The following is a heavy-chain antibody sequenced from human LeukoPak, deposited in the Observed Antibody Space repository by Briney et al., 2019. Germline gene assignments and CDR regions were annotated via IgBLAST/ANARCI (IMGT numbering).Heavy chain of an antibody. J-gene: IGHJ2*01. D-gene: IGHD7-27*01. V-gene: IGHV3-23*01. CDR3: GNPWGSGWYFDL. Sequence: GGSLRLSCVASGFTFRTYAMNWVRQAPGKGLEWVSAIGGSGAKTYYADSVKGRFTISRDNSKNTLYLQMNSLRADDTAVYYCGNPWGSGWYFDLWGRGTLVTVSS. CDR1: GFTFRTYA. CDR2: IGGSGAKT.